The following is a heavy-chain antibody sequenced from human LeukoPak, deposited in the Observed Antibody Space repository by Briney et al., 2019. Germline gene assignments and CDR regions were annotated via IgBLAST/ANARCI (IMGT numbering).Heavy chain of an antibody. D-gene: IGHD4-17*01. CDR3: AKDLRDYGDYGNAFDI. CDR1: GFTFSSYA. J-gene: IGHJ3*02. CDR2: ITGSGGST. V-gene: IGHV3-23*01. Sequence: GGSLRLSCAASGFTFSSYAMSWVRQAPGKGLEWVSTITGSGGSTYYADSGKGRFTISRDNSKNTLYVQMNSLRAEDTAVYYCAKDLRDYGDYGNAFDIWGQGTMVTVSS.